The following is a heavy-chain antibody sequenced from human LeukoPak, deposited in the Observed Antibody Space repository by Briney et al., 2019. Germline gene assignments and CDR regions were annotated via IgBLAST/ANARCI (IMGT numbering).Heavy chain of an antibody. J-gene: IGHJ4*02. V-gene: IGHV3-7*01. CDR3: ARVRMGRLRVYFDY. CDR2: IKQDGSEK. Sequence: PGGSLRLSCAASGFTFSSYWMSWVRQAPGKGLEWVANIKQDGSEKYYVDSVKGRFTISRDNAKNSLYLQMNSLRAEDTAVYYCARVRMGRLRVYFDYWGQGTLVTVSS. D-gene: IGHD6-25*01. CDR1: GFTFSSYW.